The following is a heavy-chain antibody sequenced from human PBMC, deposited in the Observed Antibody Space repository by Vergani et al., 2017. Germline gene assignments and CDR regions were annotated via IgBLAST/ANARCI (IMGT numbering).Heavy chain of an antibody. CDR3: TRLRLGASDY. CDR1: GFTFSGSA. J-gene: IGHJ4*02. D-gene: IGHD3-16*01. V-gene: IGHV3-73*02. CDR2: IKSKANSYAT. Sequence: EVQLVESGGGLVQPGGSLKLSCAASGFTFSGSAMHWVRQASGKGLEWVGRIKSKANSYATAYAASVKGRFTISRDDSKNTAYLRMNSLKTEDTAVYYCTRLRLGASDYWGQGTLVTVSS.